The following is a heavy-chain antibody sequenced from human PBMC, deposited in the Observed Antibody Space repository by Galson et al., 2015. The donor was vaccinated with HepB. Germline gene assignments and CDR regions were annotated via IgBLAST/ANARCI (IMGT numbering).Heavy chain of an antibody. V-gene: IGHV1-69*13. Sequence: SVKVSCKASGGTFSSYAISWVRQAPGQGLEWMGGIIPIFGTANYAQKFQGRVTITADESTSTAYMELSSLRSEDTAVYYCARARAANYDYIWGSYPRHYYYYYMDVWGKGTTVTVSS. CDR3: ARARAANYDYIWGSYPRHYYYYYMDV. J-gene: IGHJ6*03. CDR1: GGTFSSYA. D-gene: IGHD3-16*02. CDR2: IIPIFGTA.